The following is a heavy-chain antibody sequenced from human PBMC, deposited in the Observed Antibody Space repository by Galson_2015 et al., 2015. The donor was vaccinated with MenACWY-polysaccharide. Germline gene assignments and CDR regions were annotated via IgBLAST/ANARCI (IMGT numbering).Heavy chain of an antibody. Sequence: SLRLSCAASGFTFSNYWMHWVRQAPGKGLMWVSRIHPDGSSTTYADSVKGRFTISRDNAKNTLYLQMNSLRAEDTAVYYCASPELILGYYYGMDVWGQGTTVTVSS. D-gene: IGHD2-15*01. CDR2: IHPDGSST. V-gene: IGHV3-74*01. CDR1: GFTFSNYW. CDR3: ASPELILGYYYGMDV. J-gene: IGHJ6*02.